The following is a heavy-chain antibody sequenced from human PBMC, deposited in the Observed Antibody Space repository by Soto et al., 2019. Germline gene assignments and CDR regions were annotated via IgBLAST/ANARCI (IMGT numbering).Heavy chain of an antibody. Sequence: SETLSLTCTVSGDSRSRYYWSWVRQSAGKGLEWIGRIYNSGSTTYNPSLQSRVTMSLDTSKNQLSLKLSSVTAADTAVYYCAGYSVAGAMDVWGQGTTVTVSS. D-gene: IGHD6-19*01. CDR2: IYNSGST. V-gene: IGHV4-59*10. CDR3: AGYSVAGAMDV. CDR1: GDSRSRYY. J-gene: IGHJ6*02.